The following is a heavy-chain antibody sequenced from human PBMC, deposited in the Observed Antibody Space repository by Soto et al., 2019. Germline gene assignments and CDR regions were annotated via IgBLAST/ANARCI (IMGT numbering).Heavy chain of an antibody. V-gene: IGHV4-39*01. CDR1: GGSISSSHYY. CDR2: IYYTGST. CDR3: APPGPFGSGSYSSAY. J-gene: IGHJ4*02. Sequence: QLQLQESGPGLVKPSETLSLTCIVSGGSISSSHYYWGWIRQPPGKGLEWIGSIYYTGSTYYNRSLESRVTTXXDXSXXQLSLWVGSVTAADTAVYSCAPPGPFGSGSYSSAYWGLGTLVTVSS. D-gene: IGHD3-10*01.